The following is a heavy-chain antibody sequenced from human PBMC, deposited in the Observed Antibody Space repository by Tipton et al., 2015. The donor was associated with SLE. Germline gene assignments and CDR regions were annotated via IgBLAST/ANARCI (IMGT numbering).Heavy chain of an antibody. D-gene: IGHD3-10*01. V-gene: IGHV4-4*02. Sequence: TLSLTCAVSGASITSSDWWSWVRQPPGKGLEYIGEIHHRGSTNYKSSLRGRVTISVDKSKNQFSLKLSSVTAADTAVYYCARDRRGGYFDLWGRGTLVTVSS. CDR2: IHHRGST. CDR3: ARDRRGGYFDL. J-gene: IGHJ2*01. CDR1: GASITSSDW.